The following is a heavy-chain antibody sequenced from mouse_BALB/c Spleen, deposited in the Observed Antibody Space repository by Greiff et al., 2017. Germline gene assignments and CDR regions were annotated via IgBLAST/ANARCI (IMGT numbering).Heavy chain of an antibody. D-gene: IGHD2-4*01. Sequence: AQLQQPGAELVKPGASVKLSCKASGYTFTSYWMHWVKQRPGQGLEWIGEINPSNGRTNYNEKFKSKATLTVDKSSSTAYMQLSSLTSEDSAVYYCARRYDYDGYAMDYWGQGTSVTVSS. CDR1: GYTFTSYW. J-gene: IGHJ4*01. CDR2: INPSNGRT. CDR3: ARRYDYDGYAMDY. V-gene: IGHV1S81*02.